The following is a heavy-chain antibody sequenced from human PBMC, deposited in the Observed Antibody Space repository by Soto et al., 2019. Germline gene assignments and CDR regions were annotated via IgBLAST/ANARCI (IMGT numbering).Heavy chain of an antibody. D-gene: IGHD1-1*01. CDR2: ISALTGET. Sequence: QVLLVQSGPELKRPGASVMLSCKASGYTFTSFGFSWVRQAPGQQGLEWVGWISALTGETKFAQRFQDGIDLTTDTETKTGYMELRSLTPDDTAVYFCARDGWSMDTWNDPHFDYWGRGTLVSVSP. V-gene: IGHV1-18*01. CDR1: GYTFTSFG. J-gene: IGHJ4*02. CDR3: ARDGWSMDTWNDPHFDY.